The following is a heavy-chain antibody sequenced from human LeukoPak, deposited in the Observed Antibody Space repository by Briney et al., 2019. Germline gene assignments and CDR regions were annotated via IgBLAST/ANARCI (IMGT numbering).Heavy chain of an antibody. D-gene: IGHD6-13*01. V-gene: IGHV4-4*07. CDR3: ARDRSSSWYNWFDP. J-gene: IGHJ5*02. CDR2: IYTSGST. CDR1: GGSISSYY. Sequence: SGTLSLTCTVSGGSISSYYWSWIRQPAGKGLEWIGRIYTSGSTNCNPSLKSRVTMSVDTSKNQFSLKLSSVTAADTAVYYCARDRSSSWYNWFDPWGQGTLVTVSS.